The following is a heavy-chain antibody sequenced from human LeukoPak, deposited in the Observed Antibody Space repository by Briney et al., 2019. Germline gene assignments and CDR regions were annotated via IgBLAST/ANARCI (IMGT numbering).Heavy chain of an antibody. D-gene: IGHD3-16*01. J-gene: IGHJ4*02. CDR3: ARGHTIMIY. CDR1: GFTFSDYY. Sequence: GGSLTLSCAASGFTFSDYYMTWIRQAPGKGLEWVSYISSSSSDTKYADSVKGRFTISRDNAKNSLYLQMNSLRAEDTAVYYCARGHTIMIYWGQGTLVTVSS. V-gene: IGHV3-11*06. CDR2: ISSSSSDT.